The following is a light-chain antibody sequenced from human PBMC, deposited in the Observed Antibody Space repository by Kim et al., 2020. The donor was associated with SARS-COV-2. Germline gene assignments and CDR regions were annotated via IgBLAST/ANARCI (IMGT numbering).Light chain of an antibody. V-gene: IGKV1-5*03. CDR3: QHYNSYPWT. Sequence: DIQMTQSPSTLSASVGDRVTITCRASQSISSWLAWYQQKPGQAPKLLIYKASSLESGVPSRFSGSGSGTEFTLTISSLQHDDFATYYCQHYNSYPWTFGQGTKVDIK. J-gene: IGKJ1*01. CDR2: KAS. CDR1: QSISSW.